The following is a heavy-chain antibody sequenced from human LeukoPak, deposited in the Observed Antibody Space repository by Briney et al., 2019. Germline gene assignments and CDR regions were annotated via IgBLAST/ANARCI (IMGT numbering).Heavy chain of an antibody. CDR2: INHSGST. CDR1: GGSFSGYY. Sequence: SGTLSLTCAVYGGSFSGYYWSWIRQPPGKGLEWIGEINHSGSTNYNPSLKSRVTISADTSKNQFSLKLSSVTAADTAVYYCARSPLRGIAVAGTFDYWGQGTLVTVSS. D-gene: IGHD6-19*01. J-gene: IGHJ4*02. CDR3: ARSPLRGIAVAGTFDY. V-gene: IGHV4-34*01.